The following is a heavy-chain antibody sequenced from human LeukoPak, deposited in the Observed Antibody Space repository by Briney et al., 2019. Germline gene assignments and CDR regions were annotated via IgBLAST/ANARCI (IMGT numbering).Heavy chain of an antibody. CDR1: GGSFSGYY. V-gene: IGHV4-34*01. CDR2: INHSGST. J-gene: IGHJ5*02. D-gene: IGHD3-10*01. Sequence: SETLSLTCAVYGGSFSGYYWSWIRQPPGKGLEWIGEINHSGSTNYNPSLKSRVTISVDTSKNQFSLKLSSVTAADTAVYYCARYYYGSGSYGWFDPWGQGTLVTVSS. CDR3: ARYYYGSGSYGWFDP.